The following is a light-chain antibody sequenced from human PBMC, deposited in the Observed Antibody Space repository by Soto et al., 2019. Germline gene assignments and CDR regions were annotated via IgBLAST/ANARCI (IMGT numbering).Light chain of an antibody. CDR1: STNIGAGYD. V-gene: IGLV1-40*01. CDR2: GNR. J-gene: IGLJ3*02. Sequence: QSVLTQPPSVSGAPGQRVTISCTGSSTNIGAGYDVHWYQQLPGTAPKLLIYGNRNRPSGVPDRFAGSKSGTSASLAITGLQAEDEADYYCQSYDSSLSGSRVFGGGTKLTVL. CDR3: QSYDSSLSGSRV.